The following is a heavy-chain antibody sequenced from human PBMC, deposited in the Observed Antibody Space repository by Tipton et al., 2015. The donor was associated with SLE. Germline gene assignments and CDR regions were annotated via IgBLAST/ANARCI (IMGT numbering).Heavy chain of an antibody. V-gene: IGHV4-39*07. Sequence: TLSLTCIVSGGSITTRSYYWGWIRQPPGKGLEWIASISYSGATYYNPSLKSRVTMSIDTSKNQFSLKLSSVTDVDTAVYYCARTAGRSVKLWYFDLWGRGTLVTVSS. CDR2: ISYSGAT. J-gene: IGHJ2*01. D-gene: IGHD5-18*01. CDR3: ARTAGRSVKLWYFDL. CDR1: GGSITTRSYY.